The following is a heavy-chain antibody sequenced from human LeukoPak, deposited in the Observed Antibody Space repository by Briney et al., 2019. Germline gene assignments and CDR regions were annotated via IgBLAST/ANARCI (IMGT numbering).Heavy chain of an antibody. CDR2: ISGSGGST. CDR3: AKSPAYYDFWSGYH. D-gene: IGHD3-3*01. Sequence: HTGGSLRLSCAASGFTFSSYAMSWVRQAPGKGLEWVSAISGSGGSTYYADSVKGRFTISRDNSKNTLYLQMNSLRAEDTAVYYCAKSPAYYDFWSGYHWGQGTLVTVSS. CDR1: GFTFSSYA. V-gene: IGHV3-23*01. J-gene: IGHJ5*02.